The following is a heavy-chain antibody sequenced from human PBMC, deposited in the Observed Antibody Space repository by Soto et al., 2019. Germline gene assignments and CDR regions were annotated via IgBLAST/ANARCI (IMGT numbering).Heavy chain of an antibody. Sequence: EVQLVESGGGLVQPGGSLRLSCVDSGFTSSSNWMSWVRQAPVKGLEWVGNIKQDGSEENYVDSVKGRFTISRDNAKNSMYLQMNSLRVEDTAVYYCARIAASGRGWDVWGQGTTVVVSS. J-gene: IGHJ6*02. D-gene: IGHD6-13*01. V-gene: IGHV3-7*01. CDR1: GFTSSSNW. CDR3: ARIAASGRGWDV. CDR2: IKQDGSEE.